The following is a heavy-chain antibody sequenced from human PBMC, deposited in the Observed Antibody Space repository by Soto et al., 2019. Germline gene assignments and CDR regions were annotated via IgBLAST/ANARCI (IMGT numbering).Heavy chain of an antibody. J-gene: IGHJ6*02. CDR1: GFTFSSYD. CDR3: ARDSHGDYGMDV. V-gene: IGHV3-13*01. D-gene: IGHD4-17*01. Sequence: EVQLVESGGGLVQPGGSLRLSCAASGFTFSSYDMHWVRQATGKGLECVSAIGTAGDTYYPGSVKARFTISRENAKNSLYLQKNRMRAGDAAVDYCARDSHGDYGMDVGGQGTTITVSS. CDR2: IGTAGDT.